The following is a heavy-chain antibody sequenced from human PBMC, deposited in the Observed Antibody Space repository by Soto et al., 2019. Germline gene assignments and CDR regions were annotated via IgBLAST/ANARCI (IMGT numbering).Heavy chain of an antibody. Sequence: GGSLRLSCAASGFPFSSYAMHWVRQAPGKGLEWVAVISYDGSNKYYADSVKGRFTISRDNSKNTLYLQMNSLRAEDTAVYYTSIPGYSSSSRYGMDVWGQGTTVTVSS. D-gene: IGHD6-13*01. CDR2: ISYDGSNK. CDR1: GFPFSSYA. J-gene: IGHJ6*02. CDR3: SIPGYSSSSRYGMDV. V-gene: IGHV3-30-3*01.